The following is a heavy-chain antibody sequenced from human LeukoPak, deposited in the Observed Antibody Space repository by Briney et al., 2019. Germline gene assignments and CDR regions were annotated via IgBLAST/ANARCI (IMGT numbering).Heavy chain of an antibody. CDR2: ISGSGGST. J-gene: IGHJ4*02. CDR3: AKEYDIVVVPAVAFDY. D-gene: IGHD2-2*01. CDR1: GFTFSSYA. V-gene: IGHV3-23*01. Sequence: GGSLRLSCAASGFTFSSYAMSWVRQAPGKGLEWVSAISGSGGSTYYADSVKGRFTISRDNSKNTLYLQMNSLRAEDTAAYYCAKEYDIVVVPAVAFDYWGQGTLVTVSS.